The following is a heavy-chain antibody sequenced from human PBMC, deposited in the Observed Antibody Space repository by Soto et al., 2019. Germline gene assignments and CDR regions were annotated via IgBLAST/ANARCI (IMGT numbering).Heavy chain of an antibody. CDR1: GYTFTNYG. Sequence: ASVKVSCKASGYTFTNYGISWVRQAPGQGLEWMGWISVDNGNTNYAQKFQGRVTMTTDTSTSTAYMALRSLRSDDTAVYYCAVEVATITQLDYWGQGTLVTVSS. D-gene: IGHD5-12*01. J-gene: IGHJ4*02. V-gene: IGHV1-18*01. CDR3: AVEVATITQLDY. CDR2: ISVDNGNT.